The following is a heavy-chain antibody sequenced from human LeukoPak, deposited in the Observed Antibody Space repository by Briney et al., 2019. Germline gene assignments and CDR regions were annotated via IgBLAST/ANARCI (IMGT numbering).Heavy chain of an antibody. J-gene: IGHJ1*01. CDR2: MNPNSGNT. V-gene: IGHV1-8*01. D-gene: IGHD2-15*01. CDR3: ARGQLVVVAATQAEYFQH. Sequence: ASVKVSCKASGYTFTSYDINWVRQATRQGLEWMGWMNPNSGNTGYAQKFQGRVTMTRNTSISTAYMELSSLRSEDTAVYYCARGQLVVVAATQAEYFQHWGQGTLVTVSS. CDR1: GYTFTSYD.